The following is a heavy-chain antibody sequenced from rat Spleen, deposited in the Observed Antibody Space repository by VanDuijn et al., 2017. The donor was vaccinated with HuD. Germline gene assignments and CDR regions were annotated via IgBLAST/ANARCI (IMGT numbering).Heavy chain of an antibody. Sequence: EVQLVETGGGLVQPGRSLKLSCVASGFTFSSYWMCWIRQAPGKGLEWVSSINTDGGSTYYPDSVKGRFTISRDNAKSTLYLQMNSLRSEDTATYYCTRVGGYNYPFDYWGQGVMVTVSS. CDR1: GFTFSSYW. J-gene: IGHJ2*01. CDR2: INTDGGST. D-gene: IGHD1-4*01. CDR3: TRVGGYNYPFDY. V-gene: IGHV5-58*01.